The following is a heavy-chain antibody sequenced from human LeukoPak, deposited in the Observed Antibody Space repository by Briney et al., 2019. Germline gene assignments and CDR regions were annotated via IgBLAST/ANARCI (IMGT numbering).Heavy chain of an antibody. J-gene: IGHJ4*02. CDR1: GFTVSGNY. D-gene: IGHD3-16*01. CDR2: IYTEGNT. V-gene: IGHV3-66*01. CDR3: ARDRPYGGVGDFDY. Sequence: GGSLRLSCAVFGFTVSGNYMSWVSQARRKGLEWVSAIYTEGNTHYAGSVKGRFTISRDSFKNTLYLQMNSLRAEDTAVYYCARDRPYGGVGDFDYWGQGTLVTVSS.